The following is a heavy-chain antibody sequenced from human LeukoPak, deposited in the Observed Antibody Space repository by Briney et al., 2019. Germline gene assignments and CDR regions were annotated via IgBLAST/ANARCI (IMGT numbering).Heavy chain of an antibody. CDR1: GGSISSSSYY. J-gene: IGHJ4*02. Sequence: SETLSLTCTVSGGSISSSSYYWGWIRQPPGKGLEWIGSIYYSGSTYYNPSLKSRVTISVDTSKNQFSLKLSSVTAADTAVYYCAREVPGYSSFLGSYGAAHFDYWGQGTLVTVSS. CDR3: AREVPGYSSFLGSYGAAHFDY. V-gene: IGHV4-39*07. CDR2: IYYSGST. D-gene: IGHD6-13*01.